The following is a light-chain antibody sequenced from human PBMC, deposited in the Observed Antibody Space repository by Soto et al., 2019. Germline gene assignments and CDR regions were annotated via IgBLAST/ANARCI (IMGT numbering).Light chain of an antibody. CDR2: GAS. CDR3: QQYETSPT. V-gene: IGKV3-20*01. Sequence: EVVLTQSPGTLSLSAGERATLSCRASQSLSNNYLAWYQQKRGQTPTVLMYGASRRATGIPDRFSGSGSGTDFTLTISRLEPEDFAVYCCQQYETSPTFGQGTKVETK. CDR1: QSLSNNY. J-gene: IGKJ1*01.